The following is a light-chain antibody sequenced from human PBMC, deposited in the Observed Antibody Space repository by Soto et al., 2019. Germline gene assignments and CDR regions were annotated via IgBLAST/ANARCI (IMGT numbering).Light chain of an antibody. CDR1: KSDIGVYDF. J-gene: IGLJ1*01. V-gene: IGLV2-8*01. CDR2: EVV. CDR3: GSWDSSLSAYV. Sequence: QSVLTQPPSASGSPGQSVTISCTGTKSDIGVYDFVSWYQHHPGKAPRLIIYEVVQRPSGVPDRFSGSKSGNTASLTVSGLQAADEADYYCGSWDSSLSAYVFGTGTKVTVL.